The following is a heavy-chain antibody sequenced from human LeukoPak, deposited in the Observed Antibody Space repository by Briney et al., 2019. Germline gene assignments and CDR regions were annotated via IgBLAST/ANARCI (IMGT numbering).Heavy chain of an antibody. J-gene: IGHJ4*02. Sequence: ASVKVSCKAFGYTLTELSMHWVRQAPGKGLEWMGGFDPEDGETIYAQKFQGRVTMTEDTSTDTAYMELSSLRSEDTAVYYCATYCSSTSCEFDYWGQGTLVTVSP. CDR1: GYTLTELS. V-gene: IGHV1-24*01. CDR2: FDPEDGET. CDR3: ATYCSSTSCEFDY. D-gene: IGHD2-2*01.